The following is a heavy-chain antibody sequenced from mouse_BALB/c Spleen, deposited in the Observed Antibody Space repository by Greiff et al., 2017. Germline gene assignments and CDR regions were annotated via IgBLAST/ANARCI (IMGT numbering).Heavy chain of an antibody. J-gene: IGHJ2*01. V-gene: IGHV7-3*02. D-gene: IGHD2-10*01. CDR1: GFTFTDYY. Sequence: EVQLVESGGGLVQPGGSLRLSCATSGFTFTDYYMSWVRQPPGKALEWLGFIRNKANGYTTEYSASVKGRFTISRDNSQSILYLQMNTLRAEDSATYYCAREAYSISYYFDYWGQGTTLTVSS. CDR2: IRNKANGYTT. CDR3: AREAYSISYYFDY.